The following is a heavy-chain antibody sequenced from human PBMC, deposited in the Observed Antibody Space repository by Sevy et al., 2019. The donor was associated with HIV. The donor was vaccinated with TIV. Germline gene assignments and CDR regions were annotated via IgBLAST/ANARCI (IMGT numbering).Heavy chain of an antibody. V-gene: IGHV3-48*02. J-gene: IGHJ4*02. CDR3: ATLFHYSSQFDC. CDR1: GFTFSSYS. D-gene: IGHD4-4*01. Sequence: GGSLILSCAASGFTFSSYSMNWVRQAPGKGLEWVSYISNISRTIYYADSVRGRFTISRDNAKNSLYLQMNSLRDEDTAVYYCATLFHYSSQFDCWGQGTLVTVSS. CDR2: ISNISRTI.